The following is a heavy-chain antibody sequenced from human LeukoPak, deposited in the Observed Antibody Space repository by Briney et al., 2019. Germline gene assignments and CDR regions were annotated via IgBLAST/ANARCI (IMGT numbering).Heavy chain of an antibody. Sequence: PGASLKVSCKASGYTFTSYDINWVRQATGKGLEWMGWMNPNSGNTGYAQKFQGSVTMTRNTSISTAYMELSSLRSEDTAVYYFAKGHRPRTRGGFDYWGQGTLVSVSS. CDR3: AKGHRPRTRGGFDY. J-gene: IGHJ4*02. CDR1: GYTFTSYD. V-gene: IGHV1-8*01. D-gene: IGHD2-15*01. CDR2: MNPNSGNT.